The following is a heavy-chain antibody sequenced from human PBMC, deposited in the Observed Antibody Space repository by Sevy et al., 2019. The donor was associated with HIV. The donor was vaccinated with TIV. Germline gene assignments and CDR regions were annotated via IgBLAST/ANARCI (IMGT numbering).Heavy chain of an antibody. V-gene: IGHV3-53*01. CDR1: GFTVSSNY. J-gene: IGHJ6*02. CDR2: IYSGGST. D-gene: IGHD3-3*01. CDR3: ARGITIFGVVSNHYYYYGRDV. Sequence: GGSLRLSCAASGFTVSSNYMSWVRQAPGKGLEWVSVIYSGGSTYYADSVKGRFTISRDNSKNTRYLQMNSLRAEDTAVYYCARGITIFGVVSNHYYYYGRDVWGQGTTVTVSS.